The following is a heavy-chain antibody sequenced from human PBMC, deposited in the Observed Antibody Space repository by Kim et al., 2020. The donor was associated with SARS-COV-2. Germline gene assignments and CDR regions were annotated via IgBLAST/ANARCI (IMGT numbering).Heavy chain of an antibody. J-gene: IGHJ4*02. V-gene: IGHV3-53*01. CDR2: VYSGGST. CDR3: ARAPRGGLLDY. D-gene: IGHD2-21*02. CDR1: GFTVGSIY. Sequence: GGSLRLSCAASGFTVGSIYMSWVRQAPGKGLEWVSVVYSGGSTFYADSVKGRFTISRDNSKNTLHLQMDSLRAEDTAVYYCARAPRGGLLDYWGQGTLVT.